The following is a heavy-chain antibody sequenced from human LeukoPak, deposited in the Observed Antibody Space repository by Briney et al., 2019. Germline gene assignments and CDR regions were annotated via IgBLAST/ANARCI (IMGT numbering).Heavy chain of an antibody. CDR1: GYTFTSYY. J-gene: IGHJ4*02. CDR3: SKPKTAYDILTGRHPTFDY. CDR2: INPSGGST. D-gene: IGHD3-9*01. V-gene: IGHV1-46*01. Sequence: ASVKLSCKASGYTFTSYYMHWVRQAPGQGLEWMGIINPSGGSTSYAQKFQGRVTMTRDTSTSTVYMELSSLRSEDTAVYYFSKPKTAYDILTGRHPTFDYWGQGTLVTVSS.